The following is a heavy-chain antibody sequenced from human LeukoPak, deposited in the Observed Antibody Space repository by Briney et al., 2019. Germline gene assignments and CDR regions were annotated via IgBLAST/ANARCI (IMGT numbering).Heavy chain of an antibody. Sequence: GGSLRLSCAASGFTFSSHWMTWVRQPPGKGLEWVANIKEDGSVKYYVDSVKGRFTISRDNIKNVLYLQMNSLRADDTAVYFCTRDSTWLLDYWGQGTLITVSS. J-gene: IGHJ4*02. CDR3: TRDSTWLLDY. CDR1: GFTFSSHW. V-gene: IGHV3-7*03. D-gene: IGHD6-19*01. CDR2: IKEDGSVK.